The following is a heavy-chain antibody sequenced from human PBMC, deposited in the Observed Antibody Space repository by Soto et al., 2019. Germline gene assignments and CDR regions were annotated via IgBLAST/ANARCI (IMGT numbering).Heavy chain of an antibody. CDR1: RFSFSDYE. CDR2: ISTSGRNI. Sequence: GGTLRLSCAAVRFSFSDYEMNWVRHAPRKGLEWISYISTSGRNIYYADSVKGRFSIYRDNTEKSLYLQMNSLRDDDTAVYYCAREFESGLGDDALDLWGQGTMV. D-gene: IGHD3-10*01. V-gene: IGHV3-48*03. J-gene: IGHJ3*01. CDR3: AREFESGLGDDALDL.